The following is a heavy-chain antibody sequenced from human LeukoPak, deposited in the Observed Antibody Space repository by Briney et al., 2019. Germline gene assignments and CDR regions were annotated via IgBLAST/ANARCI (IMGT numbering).Heavy chain of an antibody. Sequence: ASVKVSCKASGGTFSSYAISWVRQAPGQGLEWMGGIIPIFGTANYAQKFQGRVTITADKSTSTAYMELSSLRSGDTAVYYCARGYSSGWYYYYYYMDVWGKGTTVTVSS. D-gene: IGHD6-19*01. CDR2: IIPIFGTA. CDR1: GGTFSSYA. J-gene: IGHJ6*03. CDR3: ARGYSSGWYYYYYYMDV. V-gene: IGHV1-69*06.